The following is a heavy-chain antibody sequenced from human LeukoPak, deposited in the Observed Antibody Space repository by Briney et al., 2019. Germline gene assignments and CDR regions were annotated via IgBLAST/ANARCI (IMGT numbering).Heavy chain of an antibody. V-gene: IGHV4-39*01. CDR2: VYYCGNT. Sequence: WETLSLTCTLSGRSISSSSYYWAWICQPAGRGVEWFGRVYYCGNTCYNPSLTSHVTISEDTSKPQSSNKLTAVTAAGMAVHFCAKQYMGSYWNRGGDYWGEGNPLTVSS. CDR3: AKQYMGSYWNRGGDY. D-gene: IGHD3-10*01. J-gene: IGHJ4*02. CDR1: GRSISSSSYY.